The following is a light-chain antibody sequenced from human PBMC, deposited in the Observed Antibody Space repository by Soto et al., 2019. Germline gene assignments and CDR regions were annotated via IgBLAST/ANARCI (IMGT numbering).Light chain of an antibody. CDR1: GSDVGDSSH. V-gene: IGLV2-11*01. CDR3: CLSPGSLTWL. J-gene: IGLJ3*02. CDR2: EVN. Sequence: QSALTQPRSVSGSPGQSVTISCTATGSDVGDSSHVSWYQLHPGKAPKLMIYEVNNRPSGVPDRFSGSKSGSTASLTISVLQAEDEAEYYCCLSPGSLTWLFGGGTKLTVL.